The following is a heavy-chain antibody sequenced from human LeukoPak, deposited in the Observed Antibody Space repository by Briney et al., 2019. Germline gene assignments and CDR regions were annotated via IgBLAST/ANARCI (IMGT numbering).Heavy chain of an antibody. Sequence: SETLSLTCAVFGTSFSGSYWSWIRQSPGRGLEWIGEINHGGTTNYNPSLKSRVTMSLDTSKKQFSLKLSSVTAADTAVYYCAREACSNGNCDAFDIWGQGTKVTVSS. CDR3: AREACSNGNCDAFDI. CDR1: GTSFSGSY. CDR2: INHGGTT. J-gene: IGHJ3*02. V-gene: IGHV4-34*01. D-gene: IGHD2-8*01.